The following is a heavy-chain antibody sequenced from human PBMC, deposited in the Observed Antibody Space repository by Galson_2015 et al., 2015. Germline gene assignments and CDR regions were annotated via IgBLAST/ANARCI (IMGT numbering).Heavy chain of an antibody. V-gene: IGHV3-21*01. J-gene: IGHJ6*02. D-gene: IGHD5-18*01. CDR1: GFTFISYN. Sequence: SLRLSCAASGFTFISYNMNWVRQAPGKGLEWVSFISGSSSSIHYADSVKGRFTVSRDNAKNSVYLQMSSLRAEDTAVYYCARDGTAMVNYYGMDVWGQGTSVTVSS. CDR3: ARDGTAMVNYYGMDV. CDR2: ISGSSSSI.